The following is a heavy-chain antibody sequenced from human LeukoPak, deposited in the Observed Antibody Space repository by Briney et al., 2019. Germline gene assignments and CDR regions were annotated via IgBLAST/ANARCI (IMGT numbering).Heavy chain of an antibody. CDR1: GGSISSYY. V-gene: IGHV4-59*01. D-gene: IGHD2-2*01. J-gene: IGHJ5*02. CDR2: IYYSGST. CDR3: ARGRDVVVPAAGDWFDP. Sequence: PSETLSLTCTVSGGSISSYYWSWIRQPPGKGLEWIGYIYYSGSTNYNPSLKSRVTISVDTSKNQFSLKLSSVTAADTAVYYCARGRDVVVPAAGDWFDPWGQGTLVTVSS.